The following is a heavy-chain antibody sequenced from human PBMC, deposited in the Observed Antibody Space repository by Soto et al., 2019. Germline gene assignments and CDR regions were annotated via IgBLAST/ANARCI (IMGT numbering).Heavy chain of an antibody. CDR3: ARTAAAGKYYYGMDV. J-gene: IGHJ6*02. V-gene: IGHV5-51*01. D-gene: IGHD6-13*01. CDR1: GYSFTSYW. CDR2: IYPGDPDT. Sequence: GESLKISCKGSGYSFTSYWIGWVRQMPGKGLELMGIIYPGDPDTRYSLSFQGQVTISADKSISTAYLQWSSLKASDTAMYYCARTAAAGKYYYGMDVWGQGTTVTVSS.